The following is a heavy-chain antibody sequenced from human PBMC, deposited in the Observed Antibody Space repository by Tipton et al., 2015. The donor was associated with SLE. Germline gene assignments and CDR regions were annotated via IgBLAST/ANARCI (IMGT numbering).Heavy chain of an antibody. D-gene: IGHD3-22*01. J-gene: IGHJ4*02. CDR2: IYYSGST. CDR3: ARVRGMGSSGYGFDY. CDR1: GGSISSYY. V-gene: IGHV4-59*01. Sequence: TLSLTCTVSGGSISSYYWSWIRQPPGKGLEWIGYIYYSGSTNYNPSLKSRVTISVDTFKNQFSLKLSSVTAADTAVYYCARVRGMGSSGYGFDYWGQGTLVTVSS.